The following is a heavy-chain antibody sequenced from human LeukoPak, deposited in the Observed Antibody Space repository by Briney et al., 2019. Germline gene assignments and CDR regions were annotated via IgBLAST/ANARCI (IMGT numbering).Heavy chain of an antibody. CDR1: GFTFSSYS. D-gene: IGHD2-2*01. CDR2: ISSSSSYI. Sequence: GGSRRLSCAASGFTFSSYSMNWVRQAPGKGLEWVSSISSSSSYIYYADSVKVRFTISRDNAKNSLYLQMNSLRAEDTAVYYCARSGSRAHFIVVVPAANYDYWGQGTLVTVSS. J-gene: IGHJ4*02. V-gene: IGHV3-21*01. CDR3: ARSGSRAHFIVVVPAANYDY.